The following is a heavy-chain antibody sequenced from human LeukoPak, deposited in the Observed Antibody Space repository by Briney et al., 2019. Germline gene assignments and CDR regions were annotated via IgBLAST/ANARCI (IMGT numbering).Heavy chain of an antibody. CDR1: GFALSTNGVG. CDR2: IYRDDDK. Sequence: KSSGPTLVNPTQTLTLTCTFSGFALSTNGVGVGWIRQPPGKALEWLAVIYRDDDKRYSPSLKSRLTITKDTSENQVVLTLTNMDLVDTATYYCAHIEDYVGDYWGQGTLVTVSS. J-gene: IGHJ4*02. D-gene: IGHD4-17*01. V-gene: IGHV2-5*02. CDR3: AHIEDYVGDY.